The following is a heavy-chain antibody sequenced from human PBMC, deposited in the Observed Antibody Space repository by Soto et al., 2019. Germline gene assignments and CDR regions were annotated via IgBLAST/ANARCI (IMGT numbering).Heavy chain of an antibody. CDR2: ISAYNGNT. J-gene: IGHJ4*02. CDR1: GYTFTSYG. Sequence: QVPLVQSGAEVKKPGASVKVSCKASGYTFTSYGISWVRQAPGQGLEWMGWISAYNGNTNYAQKLQGRVTMTTDTSTSTAYMELRSLRSDDTAVYHCARAREKGYCSSPSCYEGVNYFDYWGQGTLVTVSS. D-gene: IGHD2-2*01. V-gene: IGHV1-18*01. CDR3: ARAREKGYCSSPSCYEGVNYFDY.